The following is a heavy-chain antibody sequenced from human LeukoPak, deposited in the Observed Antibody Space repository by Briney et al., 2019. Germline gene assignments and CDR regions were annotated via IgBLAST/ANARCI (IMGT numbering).Heavy chain of an antibody. Sequence: GGSLRLSCAASGFTFSSYEMNWVRQAPGKGLEWVSYINSGGSTLYYADSVKGRFTISRDNAKNSLYLQMNSLRAEDTAVYYCATEATLGHWGQGTLVTVSS. CDR1: GFTFSSYE. D-gene: IGHD7-27*01. CDR3: ATEATLGH. CDR2: INSGGSTL. V-gene: IGHV3-48*03. J-gene: IGHJ4*02.